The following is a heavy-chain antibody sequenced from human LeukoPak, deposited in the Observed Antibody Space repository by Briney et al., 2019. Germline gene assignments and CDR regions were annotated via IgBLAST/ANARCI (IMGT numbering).Heavy chain of an antibody. D-gene: IGHD6-19*01. CDR1: GFTFSKYW. CDR3: ATRQWLAPPPDS. J-gene: IGHJ4*02. V-gene: IGHV3-74*01. CDR2: INTDGTVT. Sequence: GGSLRLSCAASGFTFSKYWMLWVRQAPGKGLESVSRINTDGTVTTYADSVKGRFTVSRDNADNTMFLQMNSVRDGDTAVYYCATRQWLAPPPDSWGQGTPVTVSS.